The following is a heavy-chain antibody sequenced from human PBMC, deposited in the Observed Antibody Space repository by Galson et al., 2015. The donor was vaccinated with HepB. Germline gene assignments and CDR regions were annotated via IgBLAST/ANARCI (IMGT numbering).Heavy chain of an antibody. Sequence: SVKVSCKASGYTFTSYAMHWARQAPGQRLEWMGRINAGNGNTKYSQKFQGRVTITRDTSASTAYMELSSLRSEDTAVYYCARARCSSTSCYYSIGAFDIWGQGTMVTVSS. V-gene: IGHV1-3*01. D-gene: IGHD2-2*01. CDR1: GYTFTSYA. J-gene: IGHJ3*02. CDR3: ARARCSSTSCYYSIGAFDI. CDR2: INAGNGNT.